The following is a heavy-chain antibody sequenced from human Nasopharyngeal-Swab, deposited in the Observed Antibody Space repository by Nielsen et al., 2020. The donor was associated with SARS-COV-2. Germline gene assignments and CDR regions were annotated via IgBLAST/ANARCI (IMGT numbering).Heavy chain of an antibody. J-gene: IGHJ3*01. D-gene: IGHD2-15*01. CDR2: ISWNSGSI. CDR3: AKGGSSAFDL. CDR1: GFTFDDYA. V-gene: IGHV3-9*01. Sequence: SLKISCAASGFTFDDYAMHWVRQVPGKGLEWVSGISWNSGSIGFADSVKGRFTISRDNAKNSLYLQTNSLRVEDTALYYCAKGGSSAFDLWGQGTMVTVSS.